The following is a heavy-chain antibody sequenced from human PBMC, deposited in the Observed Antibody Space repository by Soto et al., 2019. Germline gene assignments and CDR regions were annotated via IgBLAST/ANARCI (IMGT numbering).Heavy chain of an antibody. CDR3: ARISLYYDVLTGYDRYFDY. Sequence: SGPTLVNPTQTLTLTCTFSGFSLSTSGMCVSWIRQPPGKALEWLALIDWDDDKYYSTSLKTRLTISKDTSKNQVVLTMTNMEPVDTATYYCARISLYYDVLTGYDRYFDYWGQGTLVTVSS. CDR1: GFSLSTSGMC. D-gene: IGHD3-9*01. CDR2: IDWDDDK. J-gene: IGHJ4*02. V-gene: IGHV2-70*01.